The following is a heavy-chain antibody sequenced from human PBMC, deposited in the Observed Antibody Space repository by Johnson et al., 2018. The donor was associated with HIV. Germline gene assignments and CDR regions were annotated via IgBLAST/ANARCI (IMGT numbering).Heavy chain of an antibody. Sequence: QVQLVESGGGCAQPGGSLRLSCAVSGFTFSDYYMIWIRQAPGKGLEWLSYITSSGTSSYYADSVKGRLTISRDNAKNSLYLQMNSLRAEDTAVYFCARAINDAFDIWGPGTMVTVSS. CDR1: GFTFSDYY. V-gene: IGHV3-11*04. CDR3: ARAINDAFDI. J-gene: IGHJ3*02. CDR2: ITSSGTSS.